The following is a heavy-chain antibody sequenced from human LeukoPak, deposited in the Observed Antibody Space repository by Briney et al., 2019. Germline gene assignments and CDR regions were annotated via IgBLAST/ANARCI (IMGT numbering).Heavy chain of an antibody. CDR1: GLTFSTYW. V-gene: IGHV3-7*03. J-gene: IGHJ4*02. D-gene: IGHD3-16*01. Sequence: GGSLRLSCAASGLTFSTYWMSWVRQAPEKGLEWVANIKPDESEKYYADSVKGRFTISRDNARNSLHLQMNSLRAEDTAVYYCATDDHGGYFDYWGQGTLVTVSS. CDR3: ATDDHGGYFDY. CDR2: IKPDESEK.